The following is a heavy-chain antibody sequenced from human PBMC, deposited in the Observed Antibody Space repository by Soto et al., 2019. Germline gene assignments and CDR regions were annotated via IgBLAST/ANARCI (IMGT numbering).Heavy chain of an antibody. CDR1: GFSFRSYE. Sequence: GGSLRLSCEGSGFSFRSYEMNWVRQAPGKGLEWISYINSGNLIHYADSVKGRFTISRDNSKNTLYLQMSSLSADDTAVYYCVKSRGGNNFDFFDWGQGALVTVSS. CDR2: INSGNLI. CDR3: VKSRGGNNFDFFD. J-gene: IGHJ4*02. D-gene: IGHD5-12*01. V-gene: IGHV3-48*03.